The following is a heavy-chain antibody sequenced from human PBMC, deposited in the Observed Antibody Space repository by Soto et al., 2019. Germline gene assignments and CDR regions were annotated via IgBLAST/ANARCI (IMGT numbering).Heavy chain of an antibody. CDR1: GGSISSSNW. Sequence: QVQLQESGPGLVKPSGTLSLTCAVSGGSISSSNWWSWVRQPPEKGLEWIGEIYHSGSTDYNPSPTRRVTISVDKSKNQFSLNLSAVTAADTAVYYCARGGLVGRGTFEYWGQGTLVTVSS. CDR2: IYHSGST. J-gene: IGHJ4*02. V-gene: IGHV4-4*02. D-gene: IGHD2-15*01. CDR3: ARGGLVGRGTFEY.